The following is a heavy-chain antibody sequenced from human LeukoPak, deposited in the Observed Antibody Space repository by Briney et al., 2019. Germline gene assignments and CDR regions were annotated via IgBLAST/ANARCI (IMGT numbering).Heavy chain of an antibody. CDR3: ARSVDGGNSPFDY. D-gene: IGHD4-23*01. CDR2: VYYSGST. J-gene: IGHJ4*02. V-gene: IGHV4-28*01. Sequence: SDTLSLTCPVSGYSISSSNWWGWIRQPPGKGLEWIGYVYYSGSTYYNPSLKSRVTMSVDTSKNQFSLKLSSVTAVDTAVYYCARSVDGGNSPFDYWGQGTLVTVSS. CDR1: GYSISSSNW.